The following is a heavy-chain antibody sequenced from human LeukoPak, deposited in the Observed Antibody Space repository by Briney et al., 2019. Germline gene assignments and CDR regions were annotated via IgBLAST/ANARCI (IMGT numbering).Heavy chain of an antibody. CDR2: INHSGST. D-gene: IGHD3-16*02. Sequence: SETLSLTCAVYGGSFSGYYWSWIRQPPGKGLEWIGEINHSGSTNYNPSLKSRVTISVDTSKNQFSLKLSSVTAADTAVYYCARVGSYYDYVWGSYRTPFGMDVWGQGTTVTVSS. V-gene: IGHV4-34*01. J-gene: IGHJ6*02. CDR1: GGSFSGYY. CDR3: ARVGSYYDYVWGSYRTPFGMDV.